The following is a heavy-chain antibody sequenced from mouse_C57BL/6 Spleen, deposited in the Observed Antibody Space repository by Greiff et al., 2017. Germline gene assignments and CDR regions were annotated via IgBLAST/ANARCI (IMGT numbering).Heavy chain of an antibody. CDR2: IYPGDGDT. CDR1: GYAFSSYW. V-gene: IGHV1-80*01. CDR3: ASSPYWYFDV. Sequence: QVHVKQSGAELVKPGASVKISCKASGYAFSSYWMNWVKQRPGKGLEWIGQIYPGDGDTNYNGKFKGKATLTADKSSSTAYMQLSSLTSEDSAVYFCASSPYWYFDVWGTGTTVTVSS. J-gene: IGHJ1*03. D-gene: IGHD6-1*01.